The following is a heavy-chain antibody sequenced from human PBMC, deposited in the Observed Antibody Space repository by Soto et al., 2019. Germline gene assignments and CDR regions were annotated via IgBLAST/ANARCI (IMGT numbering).Heavy chain of an antibody. V-gene: IGHV4-59*01. Sequence: PSETLSLTCTVSGGSISSYYWSWIRQPPGKGLEWIGYIYFRGTTNYNPSLKSRVTMSADTSKNQFSLKLNSVTAADTAVYYCARMNYYDTGGYPFDYWGQGMMVTVSS. J-gene: IGHJ4*02. CDR3: ARMNYYDTGGYPFDY. CDR1: GGSISSYY. D-gene: IGHD3-22*01. CDR2: IYFRGTT.